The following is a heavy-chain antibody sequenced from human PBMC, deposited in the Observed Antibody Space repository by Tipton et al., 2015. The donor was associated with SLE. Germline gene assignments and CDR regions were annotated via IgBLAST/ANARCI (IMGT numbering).Heavy chain of an antibody. Sequence: GSLRLSCAASGFSFSNYEMSWVRQVPGKGLEWVSIIYSGGSTTRYVDSVKGRSTISRDNSKNTLYLQMNSLRAEDTAVCYCAKDGSGGYSFYMDVWGKGTTVTVSS. CDR3: AKDGSGGYSFYMDV. CDR2: IYSGGSTT. D-gene: IGHD1-26*01. CDR1: GFSFSNYE. V-gene: IGHV3-23*03. J-gene: IGHJ6*03.